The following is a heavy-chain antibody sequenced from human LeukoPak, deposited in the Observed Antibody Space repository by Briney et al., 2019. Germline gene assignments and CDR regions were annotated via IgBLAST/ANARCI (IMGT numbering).Heavy chain of an antibody. J-gene: IGHJ4*02. CDR2: INPSGGST. Sequence: ASVKVSCKASGDTFTSYYMHWVRQAPGQGLEWMGIINPSGGSTSYAHKFQDRLTMTSDTSTSTVYMELNSLRSEDTAVYFCARVGVTAATADYWGQGTLVTVSS. CDR3: ARVGVTAATADY. D-gene: IGHD6-25*01. CDR1: GDTFTSYY. V-gene: IGHV1-46*01.